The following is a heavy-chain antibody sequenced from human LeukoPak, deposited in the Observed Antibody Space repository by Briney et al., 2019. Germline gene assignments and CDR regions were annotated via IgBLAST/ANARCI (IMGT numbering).Heavy chain of an antibody. D-gene: IGHD1-26*01. Sequence: PSETLSLTCTVSGGSISSYYWSWIRQPAGKGLEWIGYIYYSGSTNYNPSLKSRVTISVDTSKNQFSLKLSSVTAADTAVYYCARHWGELERFDYWGQGTLVTVSS. CDR2: IYYSGST. CDR1: GGSISSYY. V-gene: IGHV4-59*08. J-gene: IGHJ4*02. CDR3: ARHWGELERFDY.